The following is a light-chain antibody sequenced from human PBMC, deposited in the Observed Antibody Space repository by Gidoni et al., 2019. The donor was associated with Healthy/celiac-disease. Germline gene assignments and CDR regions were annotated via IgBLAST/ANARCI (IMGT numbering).Light chain of an antibody. CDR3: QQRYSTIT. J-gene: IGKJ5*01. V-gene: IGKV1-39*01. Sequence: DIQMTPSPSSLSASVGDRVTITCRASQSISSYLNGYQQKPGKAPKLLIYAASSLQSGVPSRFSGSGSGTDFTLTISSLQPEEFATYYCQQRYSTITFGQXTRLEIK. CDR2: AAS. CDR1: QSISSY.